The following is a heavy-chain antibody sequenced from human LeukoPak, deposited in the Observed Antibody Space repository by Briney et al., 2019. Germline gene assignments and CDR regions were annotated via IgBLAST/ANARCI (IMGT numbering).Heavy chain of an antibody. CDR1: GGSISSYY. CDR2: IYYSGST. CDR3: ARDRGYQPYYYYGMDV. J-gene: IGHJ6*02. V-gene: IGHV4-59*01. D-gene: IGHD2-2*01. Sequence: ASETLSLTCTVSGGSISSYYWSWIRQPPGKGLEWIGYIYYSGSTNYNPSLKSRVTISVDTSKNQFSLRLSSVTAADTAVYYCARDRGYQPYYYYGMDVWGQGTTVTVSS.